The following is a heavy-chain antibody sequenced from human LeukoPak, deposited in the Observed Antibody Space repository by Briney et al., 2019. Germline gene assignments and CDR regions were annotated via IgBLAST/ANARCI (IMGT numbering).Heavy chain of an antibody. CDR2: ISAYYGYK. J-gene: IGHJ4*02. V-gene: IGHV1-18*01. Sequence: SVNVSCKSSGYPFICHGISWVRQAPGQGLAWVGLISAYYGYKNYPQKVDGRVTMTTDTSTSTAYITLRSLKSADTAVYFCATSFCSSANCYAGRLAYWGQGTLVTVSS. CDR1: GYPFICHG. D-gene: IGHD2-2*01. CDR3: ATSFCSSANCYAGRLAY.